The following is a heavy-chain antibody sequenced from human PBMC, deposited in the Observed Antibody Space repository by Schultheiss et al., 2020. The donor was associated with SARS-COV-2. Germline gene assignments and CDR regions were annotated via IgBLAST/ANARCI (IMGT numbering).Heavy chain of an antibody. CDR1: GFTLSNYW. CDR2: IKQDGSEK. CDR3: ARAKWPQLPQG. V-gene: IGHV3-7*01. J-gene: IGHJ4*02. Sequence: GESLKISCAASGFTLSNYWMHWVRQAPGKGLEWVANIKQDGSEKNYVDSVKGRFTISRDNAKNTLYLQMNSLRAEDTAVYYCARAKWPQLPQGWGQGTLVTVSS. D-gene: IGHD1-7*01.